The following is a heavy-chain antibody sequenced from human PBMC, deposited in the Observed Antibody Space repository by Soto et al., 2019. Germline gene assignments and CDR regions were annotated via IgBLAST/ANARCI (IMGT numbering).Heavy chain of an antibody. CDR1: GYNFTNYW. D-gene: IGHD1-7*01. CDR2: IYPGDSDT. Sequence: GKSLKISCKGSGYNFTNYWIGWVRQMPGKGLEWMGIIYPGDSDTRYSPSFQGQVTISADKSISTAYLQWSSLKASDTAMYFCARRNFGAGTTWGSYGLDVWGQGTTVTVSS. CDR3: ARRNFGAGTTWGSYGLDV. J-gene: IGHJ6*02. V-gene: IGHV5-51*03.